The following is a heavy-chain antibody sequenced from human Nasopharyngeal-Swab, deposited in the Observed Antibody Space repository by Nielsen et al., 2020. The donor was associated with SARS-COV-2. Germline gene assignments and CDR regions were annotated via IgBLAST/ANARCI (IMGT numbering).Heavy chain of an antibody. V-gene: IGHV3-9*01. CDR3: AKDNWGIAVAGSIDY. CDR1: GFTFDDYA. J-gene: IGHJ4*02. CDR2: ISWNSGSI. Sequence: SLKISCAASGFTFDDYAMHWVRQAPGKGLEWVAGISWNSGSIVYADSVKGRFTISRDNAKNSLYLQMNSLRAEDTALYYCAKDNWGIAVAGSIDYWGQGTLVTVSS. D-gene: IGHD6-19*01.